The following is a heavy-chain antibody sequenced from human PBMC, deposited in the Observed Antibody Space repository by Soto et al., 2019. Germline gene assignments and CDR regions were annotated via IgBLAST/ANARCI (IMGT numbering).Heavy chain of an antibody. D-gene: IGHD1-1*01. CDR3: ARDLWVEPELYYYGMDV. CDR1: GDSIISADYY. J-gene: IGHJ6*02. CDR2: IFYSGTT. V-gene: IGHV4-30-4*01. Sequence: SETLSLTCTVSGDSIISADYYRSWIRQTPGKGLEWIGHIFYSGTTYYNPSLKSRLTISVDTSKNHFSLRLTSVTAADTAVYYCARDLWVEPELYYYGMDVWGQGTTVTVSS.